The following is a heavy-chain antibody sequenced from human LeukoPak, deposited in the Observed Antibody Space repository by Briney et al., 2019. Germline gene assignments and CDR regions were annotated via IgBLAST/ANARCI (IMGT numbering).Heavy chain of an antibody. D-gene: IGHD3-10*01. J-gene: IGHJ4*02. Sequence: PGGSLRLSCAASGFTFSSYAMHWVRQAPGKGLEWVAVISYDGSNKYYADSVKGRFTISRDNYKNTLYLQMNSLRAEDTAVYYCARDRVVRGVIYLFDYWGQGTLVTVSS. CDR2: ISYDGSNK. CDR1: GFTFSSYA. V-gene: IGHV3-30*04. CDR3: ARDRVVRGVIYLFDY.